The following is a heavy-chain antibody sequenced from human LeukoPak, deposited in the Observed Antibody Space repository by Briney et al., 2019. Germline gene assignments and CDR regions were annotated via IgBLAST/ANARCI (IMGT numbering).Heavy chain of an antibody. V-gene: IGHV1-3*01. CDR1: GYTFTSYA. D-gene: IGHD3-10*01. Sequence: ASVKVSCKASGYTFTSYAMHWVSQAPGQRLEWMGWINAGNGNTKYSQKFQGRVTITRDTSASTAYMELSSLRSEDTAVYYCARAYGSGSYYPHYGMDVWGQGTTVTVSS. CDR2: INAGNGNT. J-gene: IGHJ6*02. CDR3: ARAYGSGSYYPHYGMDV.